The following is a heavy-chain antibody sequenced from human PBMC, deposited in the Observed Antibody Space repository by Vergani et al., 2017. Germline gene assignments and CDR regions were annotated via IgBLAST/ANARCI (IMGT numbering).Heavy chain of an antibody. Sequence: EVQLVESGGGLVQPGRSLRLSCTASGFTFGDYAMSWFRQAPGKGLEWVGFIRSKAYGGTTEYAASVKGRFTISRDDSKSIAYLQMNSLKTEDTAVYYCTQSPPQRVNWFVNHWYFDLWGRGTLVTVSS. CDR1: GFTFGDYA. V-gene: IGHV3-49*03. J-gene: IGHJ2*01. D-gene: IGHD1-20*01. CDR3: TQSPPQRVNWFVNHWYFDL. CDR2: IRSKAYGGTT.